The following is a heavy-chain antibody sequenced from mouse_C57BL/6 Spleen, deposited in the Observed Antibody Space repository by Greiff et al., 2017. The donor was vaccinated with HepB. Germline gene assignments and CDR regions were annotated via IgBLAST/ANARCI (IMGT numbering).Heavy chain of an antibody. Sequence: ESGPELVKPGASVKISCKASGYAFSSSWMNWVKQRPGKGLEWIGRIYPGDGDTNYNGKFKGKATLTADKSSSTAYMQLSSLTSEDSAVYFCARTGVSTMITTRYFDVWGTGTTVTVSS. CDR3: ARTGVSTMITTRYFDV. CDR2: IYPGDGDT. D-gene: IGHD2-4*01. CDR1: GYAFSSSW. J-gene: IGHJ1*03. V-gene: IGHV1-82*01.